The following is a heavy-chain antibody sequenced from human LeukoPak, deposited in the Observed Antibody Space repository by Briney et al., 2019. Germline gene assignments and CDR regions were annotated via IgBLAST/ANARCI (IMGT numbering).Heavy chain of an antibody. D-gene: IGHD3-22*01. Sequence: GGSLRLSCAASGFTFSSYAMHWVRQAPGKGLEWVAVISYDRSNKYYADSVKGRFTISRDNSKNTLYLQMNSLRAEDTAVYYCARVLTYYYDSSGYSVDAFDIWGQGTMVTVSS. CDR2: ISYDRSNK. CDR3: ARVLTYYYDSSGYSVDAFDI. J-gene: IGHJ3*02. CDR1: GFTFSSYA. V-gene: IGHV3-30-3*01.